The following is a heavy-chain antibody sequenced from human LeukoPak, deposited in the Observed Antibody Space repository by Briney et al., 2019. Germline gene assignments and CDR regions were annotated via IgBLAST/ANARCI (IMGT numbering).Heavy chain of an antibody. V-gene: IGHV3-48*03. CDR3: ARNGDGHFDY. D-gene: IGHD7-27*01. CDR2: ISSSGSSI. J-gene: IGHJ4*02. Sequence: PGGSLRLYCAASGFTFSSYEMNWVRQAPGKGLEGVSYISSSGSSIYYADSVKGRFTISRDNAKNSLYLQMNSLRAEDTAVYYCARNGDGHFDYWGQGTLVTVSS. CDR1: GFTFSSYE.